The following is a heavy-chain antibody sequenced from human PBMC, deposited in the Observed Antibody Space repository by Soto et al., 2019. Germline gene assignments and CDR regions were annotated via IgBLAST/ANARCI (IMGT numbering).Heavy chain of an antibody. CDR3: ARVPPHSRAIFGVVRWYYYMDV. D-gene: IGHD3-3*01. Sequence: ASVKVSCKASGYTFTSYDINWVRQATGQGLERMGWMNTNSGNTGYAQKFQGRVTMTRNTSISTAYMEMSSLRSEDTAVYYCARVPPHSRAIFGVVRWYYYMDVWGKGTTVTVSS. CDR1: GYTFTSYD. J-gene: IGHJ6*03. V-gene: IGHV1-8*01. CDR2: MNTNSGNT.